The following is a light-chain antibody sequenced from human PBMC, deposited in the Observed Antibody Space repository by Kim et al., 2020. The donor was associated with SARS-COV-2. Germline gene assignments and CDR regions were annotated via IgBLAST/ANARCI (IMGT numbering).Light chain of an antibody. J-gene: IGKJ4*01. CDR3: QQYDNWPLT. CDR2: GAS. V-gene: IGKV3-15*01. CDR1: QSISDN. Sequence: VSPGERATLSCRASQSISDNLAWYQQKPGQAPRLLIYGASTRATTIPARFSGSESGTEFTLTISSLQSEDFAVYYCQQYDNWPLTFGGGTKVDIK.